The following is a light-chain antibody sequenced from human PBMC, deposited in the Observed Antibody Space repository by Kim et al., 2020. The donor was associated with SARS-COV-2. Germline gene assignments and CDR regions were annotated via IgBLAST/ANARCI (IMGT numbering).Light chain of an antibody. Sequence: APGKTAWITCGGNNIGSKSVHWYQQKPGQAPVLVIYDDSDRPSGIPERFSGSNSGNTASLTISRVEAGDEADYYCQVWDSSSDHVVFGGGTQLTVL. CDR3: QVWDSSSDHVV. V-gene: IGLV3-21*03. CDR1: NIGSKS. CDR2: DDS. J-gene: IGLJ2*01.